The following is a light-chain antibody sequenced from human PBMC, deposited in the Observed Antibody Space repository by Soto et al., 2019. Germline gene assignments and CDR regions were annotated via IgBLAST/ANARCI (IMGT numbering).Light chain of an antibody. CDR3: QQYGSSPTWT. Sequence: EIVLSQSPGTLSLSPGERATLSCRAIQSVSNNYLAWYQQKPGQAPRLLIYGASTRATGIPDRFSGSGSGTDFTLTISRLEPEDSAVYYCQQYGSSPTWTFGQATKVDIK. CDR1: QSVSNNY. CDR2: GAS. J-gene: IGKJ1*01. V-gene: IGKV3-20*01.